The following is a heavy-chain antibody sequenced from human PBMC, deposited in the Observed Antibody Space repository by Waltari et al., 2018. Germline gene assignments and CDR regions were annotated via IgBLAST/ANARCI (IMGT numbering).Heavy chain of an antibody. CDR2: VDPEDGET. D-gene: IGHD2-21*01. V-gene: IGHV1-69-2*01. CDR3: ATAHCGGDCRNAFDI. J-gene: IGHJ3*02. CDR1: GYTFTDYY. Sequence: EVQLVQSGAEVKKPGATVKISCKASGYTFTDYYMHWVQQAPGKGLEWRGRVDPEDGETRYAEKFQGSVTRTADTSTDTAYMVLSSLRSDDTAVYYCATAHCGGDCRNAFDIWGQGTMVTVSS.